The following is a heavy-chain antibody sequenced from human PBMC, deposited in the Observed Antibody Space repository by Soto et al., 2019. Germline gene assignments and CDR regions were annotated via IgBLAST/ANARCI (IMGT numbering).Heavy chain of an antibody. CDR3: ARELGGGYLRPSIAVAGGAGDAFDI. V-gene: IGHV3-53*01. CDR1: GFTVSSNY. Sequence: PGGSLRLSCAASGFTVSSNYMSWVRQAPGKGLEWVSVIYSVGSTYYADSVKGRFTISRDNSKNTLYLQMNSLRAEDTAVYYCARELGGGYLRPSIAVAGGAGDAFDIWGQGTMVTVSS. D-gene: IGHD6-19*01. J-gene: IGHJ3*02. CDR2: IYSVGST.